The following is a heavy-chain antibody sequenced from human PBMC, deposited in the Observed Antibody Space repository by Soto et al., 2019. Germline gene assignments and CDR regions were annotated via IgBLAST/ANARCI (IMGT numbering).Heavy chain of an antibody. D-gene: IGHD3-9*01. CDR2: IYYSGST. J-gene: IGHJ3*02. CDR3: ARRHDILTGPDAFDI. V-gene: IGHV4-31*02. Sequence: QVQLQESGPGLVKPSQTLSLTCTVSGDSVSSDGYYWSWIRQHPGKGLEWIGDIYYSGSTSYHPSLKSRVTISVDTSENHLSLRLHSVTAADTAVYYCARRHDILTGPDAFDIWGQGTMVTVSS. CDR1: GDSVSSDGYY.